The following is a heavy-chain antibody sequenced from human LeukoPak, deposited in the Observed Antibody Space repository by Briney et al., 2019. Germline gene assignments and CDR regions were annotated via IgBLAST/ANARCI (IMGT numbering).Heavy chain of an antibody. V-gene: IGHV4-59*08. J-gene: IGHJ4*02. CDR2: IYYSGST. Sequence: SETLSLTCTVSGGSISSYYWNWIRQPPGKGLEWIGSIYYSGSTNYNPYLKSRVTISVDTSKNQFSLKLNSVTAADTAVYYCARRRGDYGVGELDHWGQGTLVTVSS. CDR3: ARRRGDYGVGELDH. CDR1: GGSISSYY. D-gene: IGHD4/OR15-4a*01.